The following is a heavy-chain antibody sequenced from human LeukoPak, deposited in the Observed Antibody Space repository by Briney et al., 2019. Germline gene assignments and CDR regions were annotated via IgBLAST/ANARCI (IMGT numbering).Heavy chain of an antibody. Sequence: GGSLRLSYAVSGFTFSSHAMSWVRQAPGKGLEWVSAISGRGDSTFYADSVKGRFTISRDSSKNTLYLQMNSLRAEDTAVYYCASARAGYSSSLIDYWGQGTLVTVSS. J-gene: IGHJ4*02. CDR3: ASARAGYSSSLIDY. CDR2: ISGRGDST. CDR1: GFTFSSHA. V-gene: IGHV3-23*01. D-gene: IGHD6-6*01.